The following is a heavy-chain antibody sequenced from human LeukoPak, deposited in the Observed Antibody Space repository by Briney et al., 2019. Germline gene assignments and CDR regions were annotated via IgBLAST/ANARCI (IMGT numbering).Heavy chain of an antibody. CDR2: IIPIFGTA. CDR1: GGTFSSYA. J-gene: IGHJ4*02. Sequence: SVKVSFTASGGTFSSYAISWVRQAPGQGLEWMGGIIPIFGTANYAQKFQGRVTITADESTSTAYMELSSLRSEDTAVYYCARGDSSGYYGVYWGQGTLVTVSS. D-gene: IGHD3-22*01. V-gene: IGHV1-69*01. CDR3: ARGDSSGYYGVY.